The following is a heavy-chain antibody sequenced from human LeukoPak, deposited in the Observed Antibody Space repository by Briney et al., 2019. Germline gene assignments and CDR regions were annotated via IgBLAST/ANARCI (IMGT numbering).Heavy chain of an antibody. D-gene: IGHD3-22*01. CDR1: GFTFSSHG. CDR2: IRYDGSNK. Sequence: GGSLRLSCAAYGFTFSSHGMHWVRQAPGKGLEWVAFIRYDGSNKYYADSVKGRFTISRDNSKNTLYLQMNSLRAEDTAVYYCAKSSYYDSSGYQGVWGQGTLVTVSS. J-gene: IGHJ4*02. CDR3: AKSSYYDSSGYQGV. V-gene: IGHV3-30*02.